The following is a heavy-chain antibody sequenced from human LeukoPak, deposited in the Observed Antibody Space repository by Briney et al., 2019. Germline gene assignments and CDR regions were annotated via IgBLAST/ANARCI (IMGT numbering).Heavy chain of an antibody. Sequence: GGSLRLSCAASKFTFSSYAMNWVRQAPGKGLEWVSSISSSSSYIYYADSVKGRFTISRDNAKNSLYLQMNSLRAEDTAVYYCARLIAAAGHDWFDPWGQGTLVTVSS. CDR2: ISSSSSYI. CDR3: ARLIAAAGHDWFDP. J-gene: IGHJ5*02. D-gene: IGHD6-13*01. CDR1: KFTFSSYA. V-gene: IGHV3-21*01.